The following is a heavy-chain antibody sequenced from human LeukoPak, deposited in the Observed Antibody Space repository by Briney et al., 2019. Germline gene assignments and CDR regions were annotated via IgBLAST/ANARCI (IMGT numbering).Heavy chain of an antibody. V-gene: IGHV3-48*03. D-gene: IGHD3-3*01. CDR1: GFSLSSYQ. CDR3: ARDPLDFLEWLSPADQTVFDY. Sequence: GGSLRLSCTAPGFSLSSYQMTRVRQAPGKGLEWVSYIYSSCHAIYYAVSVKGRFTISRDNDNNSLYLQMNSLRAEDTAVYYCARDPLDFLEWLSPADQTVFDYWGQGTLVTVSS. CDR2: IYSSCHAI. J-gene: IGHJ4*02.